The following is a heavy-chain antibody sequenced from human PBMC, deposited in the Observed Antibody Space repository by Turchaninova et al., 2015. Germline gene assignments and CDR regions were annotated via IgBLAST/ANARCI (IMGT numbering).Heavy chain of an antibody. J-gene: IGHJ4*02. CDR3: TADDDDFRTGYSY. CDR2: FDSEDGET. D-gene: IGHD3/OR15-3a*01. CDR1: GYTLLELA. Sequence: QVQLVQSGAEVTKPGASVKVSCKLSGYTLLELAIHWVRQAPGKGLEWMGGFDSEDGETIYAQKFQGRVTMTEDTSTDTSYLELSSLRAEDTAIYYCTADDDDFRTGYSYWGQGTLVTVSS. V-gene: IGHV1-24*01.